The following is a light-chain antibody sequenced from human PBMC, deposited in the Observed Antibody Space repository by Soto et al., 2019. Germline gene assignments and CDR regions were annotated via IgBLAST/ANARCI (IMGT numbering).Light chain of an antibody. J-gene: IGKJ5*01. V-gene: IGKV3-15*01. CDR2: GSF. CDR3: QQYNDRPPIT. CDR1: QSVDNN. Sequence: EIVMTHSPVTLSASPWEIATLSCWASQSVDNNVAWYQQKPGQAPRLLIVGSFARATGIPARFSGSGSGSEFTLTISGLQSEDFAVYYCQQYNDRPPITFGQGTRLEIK.